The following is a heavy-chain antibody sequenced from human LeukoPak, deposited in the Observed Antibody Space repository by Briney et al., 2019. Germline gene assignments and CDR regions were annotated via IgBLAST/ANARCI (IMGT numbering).Heavy chain of an antibody. J-gene: IGHJ4*02. Sequence: PGGSLRLSCAASGFTFSSYAMSWVRQAPGKGLEWVSAISGSGGSTYYADSVKGRFTISRDNAKNSLYLQMNSLRAEDTAVYYCARYYYGSGSYSYPRYYFDYWGQGTLVTVSS. CDR3: ARYYYGSGSYSYPRYYFDY. CDR2: ISGSGGST. D-gene: IGHD3-10*01. V-gene: IGHV3-23*01. CDR1: GFTFSSYA.